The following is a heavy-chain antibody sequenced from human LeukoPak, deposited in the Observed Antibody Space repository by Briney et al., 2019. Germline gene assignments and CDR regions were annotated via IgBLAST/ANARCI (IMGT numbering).Heavy chain of an antibody. Sequence: QTGGSLRLSCAASGFTFSSYAMSWVRQAPGKGLEWVSAISGSGGSTYYADSVKGRFTISRDNSKNTLYLQMNSLRAEDTALYYCAKDILVYYGMDVWGQGTTVTVSS. V-gene: IGHV3-23*01. CDR3: AKDILVYYGMDV. CDR1: GFTFSSYA. J-gene: IGHJ6*02. D-gene: IGHD2-2*02. CDR2: ISGSGGST.